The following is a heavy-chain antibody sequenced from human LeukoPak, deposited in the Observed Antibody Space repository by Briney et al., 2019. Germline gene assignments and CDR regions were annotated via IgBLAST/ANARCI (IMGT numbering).Heavy chain of an antibody. V-gene: IGHV3-48*03. Sequence: GGSLRLSCAASGFTFSSYEMNWVRQAPGKGLEWVSYISSSGSTIYYADSVKGRFTISRDNAKNSLYLQMNSLRAEDTAVYYCAKDCLSSALISAMPATYYYYYYMDVWGKGTTVTISS. D-gene: IGHD2-2*01. J-gene: IGHJ6*03. CDR3: AKDCLSSALISAMPATYYYYYYMDV. CDR1: GFTFSSYE. CDR2: ISSSGSTI.